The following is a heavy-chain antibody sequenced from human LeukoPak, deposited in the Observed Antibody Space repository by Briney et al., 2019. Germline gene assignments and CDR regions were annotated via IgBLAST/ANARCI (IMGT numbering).Heavy chain of an antibody. CDR1: GFTFSSHA. V-gene: IGHV3-30-3*01. J-gene: IGHJ6*02. Sequence: GGSLRLSCAAPGFTFSSHAMHWVRQAPGKGLEWVAVISYDGSNKYYADSVKGRFTISRDNSKNTLYLQMNSLRPEDTAVYYCARAPGDPGIAAADSYYSNGMDVWGQGTTVTASS. CDR3: ARAPGDPGIAAADSYYSNGMDV. CDR2: ISYDGSNK. D-gene: IGHD6-13*01.